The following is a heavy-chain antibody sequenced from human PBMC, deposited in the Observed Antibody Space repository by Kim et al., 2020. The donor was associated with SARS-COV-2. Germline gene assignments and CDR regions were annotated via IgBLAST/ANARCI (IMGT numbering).Heavy chain of an antibody. D-gene: IGHD3-16*01. V-gene: IGHV4-59*13. Sequence: SETLSLTCTVSGGSISSYYWSWIRQPPGKGLEWIGYISYSGSTDYSPSLRSRVSVSVDTSKNQFSLKLSSVTAADTAVYYCARSEGWGTGRFDPWGQGTLVTVSS. CDR2: ISYSGST. CDR3: ARSEGWGTGRFDP. CDR1: GGSISSYY. J-gene: IGHJ5*02.